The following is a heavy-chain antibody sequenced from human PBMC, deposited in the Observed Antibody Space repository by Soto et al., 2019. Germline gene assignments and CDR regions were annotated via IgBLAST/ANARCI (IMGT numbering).Heavy chain of an antibody. J-gene: IGHJ4*02. V-gene: IGHV4-39*01. D-gene: IGHD7-27*01. Sequence: QLQLQESGPGLVKPSETPSLTCTVSGGSISSYYWGWIRRPPGKGLEWIGSIYYSGSTYYNPSLKSRVTISVDTSKNQFSLKLSSVTAADTAVYYCARRWGYSFDYWGQGTLVTVSS. CDR2: IYYSGST. CDR3: ARRWGYSFDY. CDR1: GGSISSYY.